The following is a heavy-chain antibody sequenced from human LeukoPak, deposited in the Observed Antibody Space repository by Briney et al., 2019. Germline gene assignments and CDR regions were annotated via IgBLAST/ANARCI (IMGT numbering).Heavy chain of an antibody. CDR1: GFTFNDYA. CDR2: ISWDSGNT. V-gene: IGHV3-43D*03. Sequence: PGGSLRLSCAASGFTFNDYAMHWVRQAPGKGLEWVSLISWDSGNTYYADSVKGRFTISRDNGKNSLSLQMNSLRAEDTALYYCAKGPGAAVGKRYIQHWGQGTLVTVSS. CDR3: AKGPGAAVGKRYIQH. D-gene: IGHD6-13*01. J-gene: IGHJ1*01.